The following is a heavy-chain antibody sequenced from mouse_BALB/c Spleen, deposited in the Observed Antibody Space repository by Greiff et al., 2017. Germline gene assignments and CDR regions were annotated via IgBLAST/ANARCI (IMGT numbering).Heavy chain of an antibody. V-gene: IGHV5-6-5*01. CDR2: ISSGGST. D-gene: IGHD2-3*01. CDR1: GFTFSSYA. Sequence: EVQGVESGGGLVKPGGSLKLSCAASGFTFSSYAMSWVRQTPEKRLEWVASISSGGSTYYPDSVKGRFTISRDNARNILYLQMSSLRSEDTAMYYCARVYDSYYAMDYWGQGTSVTVSS. CDR3: ARVYDSYYAMDY. J-gene: IGHJ4*01.